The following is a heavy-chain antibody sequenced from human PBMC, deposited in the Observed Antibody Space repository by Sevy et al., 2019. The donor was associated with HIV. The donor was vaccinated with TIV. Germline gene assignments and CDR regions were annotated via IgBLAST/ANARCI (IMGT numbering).Heavy chain of an antibody. CDR2: IYPGDSDT. Sequence: GESLKISCKGSGYSFTSYWIGWVCQMPGKGLEWMGIIYPGDSDTRYSPSFQGQVTISADKSISTAYLQWSSLKASDTAMYYCARLGGITGTKRYYYYYYGMDVWGQGTTVTVSS. V-gene: IGHV5-51*01. D-gene: IGHD1-20*01. CDR1: GYSFTSYW. CDR3: ARLGGITGTKRYYYYYYGMDV. J-gene: IGHJ6*02.